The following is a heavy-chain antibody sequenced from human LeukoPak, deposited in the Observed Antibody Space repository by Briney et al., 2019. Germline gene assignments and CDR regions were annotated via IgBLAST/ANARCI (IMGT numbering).Heavy chain of an antibody. D-gene: IGHD6-13*01. CDR3: ARYTSSWFLDY. CDR2: TYYRSKWYS. CDR1: GDSVSSNSAA. Sequence: SQTLSLTCVISGDSVSSNSAAWNWILQSPSRGLEWLGRTYYRSKWYSDYAVSVRSRITINPDTSKNQFSLQLNSVTPEDTAVYYCARYTSSWFLDYWGQGTLVIVSS. V-gene: IGHV6-1*01. J-gene: IGHJ4*02.